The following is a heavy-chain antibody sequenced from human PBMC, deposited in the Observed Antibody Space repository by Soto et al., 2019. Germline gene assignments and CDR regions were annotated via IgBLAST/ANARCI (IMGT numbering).Heavy chain of an antibody. Sequence: SETLSLTCTVSGDSISSDSYYWGWIRQPPGKGLECIGSVYYGGRTYYNPSLESRVTISVDTSKSQFSLNLRSVTAADTAVYYCARQSSGYTYGGGFDYWGQGTLVTVSS. CDR1: GDSISSDSYY. V-gene: IGHV4-39*01. CDR3: ARQSSGYTYGGGFDY. CDR2: VYYGGRT. D-gene: IGHD5-18*01. J-gene: IGHJ4*02.